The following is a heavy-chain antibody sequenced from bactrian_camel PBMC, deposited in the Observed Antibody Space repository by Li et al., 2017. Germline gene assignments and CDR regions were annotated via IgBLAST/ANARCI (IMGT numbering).Heavy chain of an antibody. J-gene: IGHJ4*01. CDR3: AVRVGKYPGDCTLRPAYNY. CDR2: IESDGST. D-gene: IGHD5*01. CDR1: EVSSSTNC. V-gene: IGHV3S53*01. Sequence: HVQLVESGGGSVQSSGSLRLSCVASEVSSSTNCMAWFLQSPGNERERVAGIESDGSTSYADSVKGRFTVSQDSAKNTLYLQMDSLKPEDSGIYYCAVRVGKYPGDCTLRPAYNYWGQGTQVTVS.